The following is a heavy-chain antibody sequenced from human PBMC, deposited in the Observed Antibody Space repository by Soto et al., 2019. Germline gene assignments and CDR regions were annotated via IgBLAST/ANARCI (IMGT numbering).Heavy chain of an antibody. CDR3: ARYRVLGYCSGGSCLHGWFDP. CDR1: GGTFSSYA. V-gene: IGHV1-69*01. D-gene: IGHD2-15*01. CDR2: TVPIFGTA. J-gene: IGHJ5*02. Sequence: QVQPVQSGAEVKKPGSSVKVSCKASGGTFSSYAISWLRQAPGQGLEWMGGTVPIFGTANYAQKFQGRATITADESTSAAHMEVSSLRSEDTAVYYCARYRVLGYCSGGSCLHGWFDPWGQGTLVTVSS.